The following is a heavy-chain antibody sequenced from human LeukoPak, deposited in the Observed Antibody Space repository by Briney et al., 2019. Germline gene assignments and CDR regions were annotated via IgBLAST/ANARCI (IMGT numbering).Heavy chain of an antibody. CDR3: ARADLRFLEWLYDY. D-gene: IGHD3-3*01. V-gene: IGHV1-2*06. Sequence: GASVKVSCKASGYTFTGYYMHWVRQAPGQGLEWMGRINPNSGGTNYAQKFQGRVTMTRDTSISTAYMELSRLRSDDTAVYYCARADLRFLEWLYDYWGQGTLVTVSS. CDR2: INPNSGGT. J-gene: IGHJ4*02. CDR1: GYTFTGYY.